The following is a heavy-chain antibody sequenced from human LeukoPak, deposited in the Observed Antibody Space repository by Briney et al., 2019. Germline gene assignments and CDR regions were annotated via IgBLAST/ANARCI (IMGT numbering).Heavy chain of an antibody. CDR2: IYSGGNA. CDR3: ARGQTARD. CDR1: GFSVSNNY. D-gene: IGHD6-6*01. Sequence: GGSLRLSCAASGFSVSNNYLSWVRRAPGKGLEWVSVIYSGGNAYYADYVKGRFTMSRDNSKNTVYLQMESLRPEDTSIYYCARGQTARDWGQETQVTVSS. V-gene: IGHV3-66*02. J-gene: IGHJ4*02.